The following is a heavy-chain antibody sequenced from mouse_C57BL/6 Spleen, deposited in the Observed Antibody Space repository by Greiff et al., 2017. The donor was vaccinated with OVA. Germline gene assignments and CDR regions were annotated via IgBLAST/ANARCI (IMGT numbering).Heavy chain of an antibody. D-gene: IGHD2-4*01. CDR3: ASSYYDSWGFAY. CDR1: GYTFTSYW. J-gene: IGHJ3*01. CDR2: IYPGSGST. Sequence: VQLQQPGAELVKPGASVKMSCKASGYTFTSYWITWVKQRPGQGLEWIGDIYPGSGSTNYNEKFKSKATLTVDTSSSTAYMQLSSLTSEDSAVYYCASSYYDSWGFAYWGQGTLVTVSA. V-gene: IGHV1-55*01.